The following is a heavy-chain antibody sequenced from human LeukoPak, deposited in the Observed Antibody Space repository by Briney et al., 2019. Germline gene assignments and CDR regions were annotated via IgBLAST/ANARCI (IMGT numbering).Heavy chain of an antibody. Sequence: SETLSLTCTVSGGSISSYYWSWIRQPPGKGLEWIGYIYYSGSTNYNPSLKSRVTISVDTSKNQFSLKLSSVTAADTAVYYCARGRRARIVVVPAAAFDYWGQGTLVTVSS. CDR1: GGSISSYY. CDR2: IYYSGST. J-gene: IGHJ4*02. D-gene: IGHD2-2*01. V-gene: IGHV4-59*08. CDR3: ARGRRARIVVVPAAAFDY.